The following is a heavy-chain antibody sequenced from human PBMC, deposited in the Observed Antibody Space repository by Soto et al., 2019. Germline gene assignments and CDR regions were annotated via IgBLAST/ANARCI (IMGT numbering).Heavy chain of an antibody. CDR2: MNPNSGNT. CDR1: GYTFTSYD. CDR3: ARVRVRYFDWLRLDFDY. D-gene: IGHD3-9*01. J-gene: IGHJ4*02. Sequence: GASVKVSCKASGYTFTSYDINWVRQATGQGLEWMGWMNPNSGNTGYAQKFQGRVTMTRNTSISTAYMELSSLRSDDTAVYYCARVRVRYFDWLRLDFDYWGQGTLVTVSS. V-gene: IGHV1-8*01.